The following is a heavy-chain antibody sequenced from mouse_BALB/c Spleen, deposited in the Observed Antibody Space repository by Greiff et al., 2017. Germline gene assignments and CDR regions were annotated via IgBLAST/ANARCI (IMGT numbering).Heavy chain of an antibody. V-gene: IGHV1S127*01. CDR3: TRDGGLRRWFAY. Sequence: QVQLQQPGAELVKPGASVKMSCKASGYTFTSYWMHWVKQRPGQGLEWIGTIDPSDSYTSYNQKFKGKATLTVDTSSSTAYMQLSSLTSEDSAVYYCTRDGGLRRWFAYWGQGTLVTVSA. D-gene: IGHD2-4*01. CDR2: IDPSDSYT. CDR1: GYTFTSYW. J-gene: IGHJ3*01.